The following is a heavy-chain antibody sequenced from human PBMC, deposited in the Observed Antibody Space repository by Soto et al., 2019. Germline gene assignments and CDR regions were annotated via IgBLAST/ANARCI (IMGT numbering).Heavy chain of an antibody. Sequence: PGGSLRLSCAASGFTVSSNYMSWVCQAPGKGLEWVSVIYSGGSTYYADSVKGRFTISRDNSKNTLYLQMNSLRAEDTAVYYCARDPALSSGWYGGYFDYWGQGTLVTVSS. CDR3: ARDPALSSGWYGGYFDY. V-gene: IGHV3-66*01. D-gene: IGHD6-19*01. J-gene: IGHJ4*02. CDR1: GFTVSSNY. CDR2: IYSGGST.